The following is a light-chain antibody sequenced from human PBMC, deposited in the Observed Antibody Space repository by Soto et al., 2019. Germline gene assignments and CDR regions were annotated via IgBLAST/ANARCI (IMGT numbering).Light chain of an antibody. Sequence: QSVLTQPASVSGSPGQSITISCTGTSSDLAIYNYVSWYQQQPGKAPKLMIYQVTNRPSGVSNRFSGSRSGNTASLTISGLQAEDGVDYYCSSYTDSSNYVFGTGTKVTVL. V-gene: IGLV2-14*01. CDR2: QVT. CDR3: SSYTDSSNYV. CDR1: SSDLAIYNY. J-gene: IGLJ1*01.